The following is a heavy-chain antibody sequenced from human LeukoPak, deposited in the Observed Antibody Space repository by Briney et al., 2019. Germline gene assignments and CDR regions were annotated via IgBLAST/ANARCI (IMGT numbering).Heavy chain of an antibody. V-gene: IGHV4-34*01. CDR1: GGSFSGYY. D-gene: IGHD3-10*02. J-gene: IGHJ4*02. CDR3: ARGHYVGSPY. CDR2: INHSGST. Sequence: PSETLSLTCAVYGGSFSGYYWSWIRQPPGKGLEWIGEINHSGSTNYNPSLKSRVTISVDTSKNQFSLKLSSVTAADTAVYYCARGHYVGSPYWGQGTLVTVSS.